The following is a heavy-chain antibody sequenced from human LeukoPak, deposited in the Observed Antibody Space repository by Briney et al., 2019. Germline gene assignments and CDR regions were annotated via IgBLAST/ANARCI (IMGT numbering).Heavy chain of an antibody. CDR3: AREEIWFEYNWFDP. D-gene: IGHD3-10*01. Sequence: ASVKVSCKASGYTFTSYDINWVRQATGQGLEWMGWMNPNSGNTGYAQKFQGRVTMARNTSISTAYMELSSLRSEDTAVYYCAREEIWFEYNWFDPWGQGTLVTVSS. CDR2: MNPNSGNT. J-gene: IGHJ5*02. CDR1: GYTFTSYD. V-gene: IGHV1-8*01.